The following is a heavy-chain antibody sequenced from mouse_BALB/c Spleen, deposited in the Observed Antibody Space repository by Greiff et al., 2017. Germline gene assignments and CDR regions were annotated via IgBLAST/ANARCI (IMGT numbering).Heavy chain of an antibody. CDR3: TKTGTYYFDY. Sequence: QVQLQQSGAELVRPGASVTLSCKASGYTFTDYEMHWVKQTPVHGLEWIGAIDPETGGTAYNQKFKGKATLTADKSSSTAYMELRSLTSEDSAVYYCTKTGTYYFDYWGQGTTLTVSS. V-gene: IGHV1-15*01. J-gene: IGHJ2*01. CDR2: IDPETGGT. CDR1: GYTFTDYE. D-gene: IGHD4-1*01.